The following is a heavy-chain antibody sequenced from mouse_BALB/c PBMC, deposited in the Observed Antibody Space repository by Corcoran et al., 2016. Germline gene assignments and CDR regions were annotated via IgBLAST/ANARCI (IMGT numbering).Heavy chain of an antibody. J-gene: IGHJ3*01. D-gene: IGHD1-2*01. Sequence: EVQLQQSGPELVKPGASVKMSCKASGYTFTDYYMDWVKQSHGESFEWIGRVNPYNGGTSYNQKFKGKATLTVDKSSSTAYMELNSLTSEDSAVYYCARRTAPAWFAYWGQGTLVTVSA. CDR3: ARRTAPAWFAY. CDR2: VNPYNGGT. V-gene: IGHV1-19*01. CDR1: GYTFTDYY.